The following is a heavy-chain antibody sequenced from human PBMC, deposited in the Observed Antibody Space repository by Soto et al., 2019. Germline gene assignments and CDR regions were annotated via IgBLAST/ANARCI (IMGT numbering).Heavy chain of an antibody. CDR1: GGTFSSYA. D-gene: IGHD5-18*01. CDR3: ARGGAMVTSYYSYGTDV. Sequence: SVKVSCKASGGTFSSYAISWVRQAPGQGLEWMGGIIPIFGTANYAQKFQGRVTITADESTSTAYMELSSLRSEDTAVYYCARGGAMVTSYYSYGTDVWCQGITVTVPS. CDR2: IIPIFGTA. V-gene: IGHV1-69*13. J-gene: IGHJ6*02.